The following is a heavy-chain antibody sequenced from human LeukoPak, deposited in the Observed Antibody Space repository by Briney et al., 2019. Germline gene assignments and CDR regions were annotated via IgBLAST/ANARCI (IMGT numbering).Heavy chain of an antibody. J-gene: IGHJ6*02. Sequence: SQTLSLTCIVSGGSISSGSYYWSWIRQPAGKGLEWIGRIYTSGSTNYNPSLKSRVTISVDTSKNQFSLKLSSVTAADTAVYYCARDPGIYYYYYGMDVWGQGTTVTVSS. CDR2: IYTSGST. CDR1: GGSISSGSYY. V-gene: IGHV4-61*02. CDR3: ARDPGIYYYYYGMDV.